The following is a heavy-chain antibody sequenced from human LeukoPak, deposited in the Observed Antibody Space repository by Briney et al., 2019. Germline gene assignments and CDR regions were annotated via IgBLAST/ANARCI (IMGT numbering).Heavy chain of an antibody. D-gene: IGHD3-3*01. V-gene: IGHV3-11*04. CDR3: AKGYYDFWSGYYNDAFDI. CDR1: GFTFSDYY. Sequence: GGSLRLSCAASGFTFSDYYMSWIRQAPGKGLEWVSYISSSGSTIYYADSVKGRFTISRDNSKNTLYLQMNSLRAEDTAVYYCAKGYYDFWSGYYNDAFDIWGQGTMVTVSS. CDR2: ISSSGSTI. J-gene: IGHJ3*02.